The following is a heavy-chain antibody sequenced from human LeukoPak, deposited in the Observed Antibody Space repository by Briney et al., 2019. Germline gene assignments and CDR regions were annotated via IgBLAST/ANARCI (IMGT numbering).Heavy chain of an antibody. V-gene: IGHV3-23*01. CDR1: GFTFSSYA. Sequence: PGGSLRLSCAASGFTFSSYAVSWVRQAPGKGLEWVSVVSGSGTNTYYADSVKGRFTISRDNSKNTLYLQMNSLRAEDTALYYCVKHSAPVLAAARFDYWGQGNLVTVSS. CDR3: VKHSAPVLAAARFDY. CDR2: VSGSGTNT. J-gene: IGHJ4*02. D-gene: IGHD2-2*01.